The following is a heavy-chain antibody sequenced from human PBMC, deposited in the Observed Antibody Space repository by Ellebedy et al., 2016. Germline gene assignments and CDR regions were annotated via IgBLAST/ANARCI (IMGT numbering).Heavy chain of an antibody. CDR2: INLNNGNT. CDR1: GFMFNIYG. V-gene: IGHV1-18*01. D-gene: IGHD2-2*01. J-gene: IGHJ5*02. Sequence: ASVKVSXXTSGFMFNIYGFHWVRQAPGQGFEWMGWINLNNGNTEYARPLQGRVTMSTDTSTSTVYMKLGGLRSDDTAVYFCARAPCDNTNCYSSDLWGQGTLVTVSS. CDR3: ARAPCDNTNCYSSDL.